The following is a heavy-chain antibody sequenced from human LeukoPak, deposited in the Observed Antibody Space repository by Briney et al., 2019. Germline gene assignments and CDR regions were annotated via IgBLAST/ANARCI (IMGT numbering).Heavy chain of an antibody. D-gene: IGHD2-15*01. CDR3: ARGEGYCSGGSCYPWDWFDP. CDR2: IIPIFGTA. Sequence: SAKVSCKASGGTFSSYAISWVRQAPGQGLEWMGGIIPIFGTANYAQKFQGRVTVTTDESTSTAYMELSSLRPEDTAVYYCARGEGYCSGGSCYPWDWFDPWGQGTLVTVSS. J-gene: IGHJ5*02. CDR1: GGTFSSYA. V-gene: IGHV1-69*05.